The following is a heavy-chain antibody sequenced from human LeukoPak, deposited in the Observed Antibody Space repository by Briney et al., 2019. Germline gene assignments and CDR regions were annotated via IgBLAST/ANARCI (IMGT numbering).Heavy chain of an antibody. Sequence: SSETLSLTCAVYGGPFSGYYWTWIRQPPGKGLEWIGEINQGGTTSYNPSLRSRVTILIDTSRNQFSLRLSSVTAADTAVYYCARGRLFSGYMGNVGHEDFDYWGQGSLVTVSS. CDR3: ARGRLFSGYMGNVGHEDFDY. CDR1: GGPFSGYY. V-gene: IGHV4-34*01. D-gene: IGHD6-13*01. J-gene: IGHJ4*02. CDR2: INQGGTT.